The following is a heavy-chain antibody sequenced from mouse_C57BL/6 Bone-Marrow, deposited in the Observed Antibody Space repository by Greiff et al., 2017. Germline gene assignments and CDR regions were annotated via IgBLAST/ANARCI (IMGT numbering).Heavy chain of an antibody. Sequence: EVHLVESGGGLVQPKGSLKLSCAASGFSFNTYAMNWVRQAPGKGLEWVARIRSKSNNYATYYADSVKDRFTISSDDSESMLYLQMNNLKTEDTAMYYCVSLITTVARYFDVWGTGTTVTVSS. J-gene: IGHJ1*03. V-gene: IGHV10-1*01. CDR1: GFSFNTYA. CDR3: VSLITTVARYFDV. CDR2: IRSKSNNYAT. D-gene: IGHD1-1*01.